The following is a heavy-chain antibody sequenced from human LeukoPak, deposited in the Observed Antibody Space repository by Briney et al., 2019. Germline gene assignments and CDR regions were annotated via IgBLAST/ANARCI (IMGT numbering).Heavy chain of an antibody. J-gene: IGHJ4*02. D-gene: IGHD3-10*01. V-gene: IGHV3-23*01. CDR2: LSGSGGGT. CDR3: AKRGVVIRVFLVGFHKEAYYFDS. Sequence: GGSLRLSCAVSGITLSKYGMSWVRQAPGTGLESVAGLSGSGGGTNYADSVQGRFTISRHNPIKALDLQMNRLRAEDTAVYFCAKRGVVIRVFLVGFHKEAYYFDSWGQGALVTVSS. CDR1: GITLSKYG.